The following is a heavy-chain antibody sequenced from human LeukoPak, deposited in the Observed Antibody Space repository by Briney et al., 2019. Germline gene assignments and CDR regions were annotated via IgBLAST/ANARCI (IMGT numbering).Heavy chain of an antibody. V-gene: IGHV5-51*01. Sequence: GESLQISCQGSGYRFSSYWIGWVRQMPGKGLEWMGIIYPSDSDTRYSPSFQGQVTISADKSISTAYLQWSSLKASDTAMYYCARLPSPYYFDYWGQGTLVTVS. CDR1: GYRFSSYW. J-gene: IGHJ4*02. CDR3: ARLPSPYYFDY. CDR2: IYPSDSDT. D-gene: IGHD2-2*01.